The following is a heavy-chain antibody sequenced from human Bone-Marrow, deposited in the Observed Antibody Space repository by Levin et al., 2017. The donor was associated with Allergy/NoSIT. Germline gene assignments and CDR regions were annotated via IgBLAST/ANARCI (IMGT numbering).Heavy chain of an antibody. D-gene: IGHD3-22*01. J-gene: IGHJ4*02. CDR2: KKQDGNEE. CDR3: ARLKRDYDRTWYFDY. V-gene: IGHV3-7*01. Sequence: LAGGSLRLSCAASGFTFSNSWMSWVRQAPGKGLEWVANKKQDGNEEYYVDSVKGRFIISRDNAKSSLFLQMNSLRVEDTAVYYCARLKRDYDRTWYFDYWGQGTLVTVSS. CDR1: GFTFSNSW.